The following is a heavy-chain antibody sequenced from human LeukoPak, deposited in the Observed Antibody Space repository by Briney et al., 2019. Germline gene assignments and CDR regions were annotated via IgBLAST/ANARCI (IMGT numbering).Heavy chain of an antibody. V-gene: IGHV3-9*01. CDR3: ARGGAYRSQYYFDY. CDR1: GFTFDDYA. CDR2: ISWNSGSI. J-gene: IGHJ4*02. Sequence: GGSLRLSCAASGFTFDDYAMHWVRQAPGKGLEWVSGISWNSGSIGYADSVRGRFTISRDNSKNTLYLQMNSLRAEDTAVYYCARGGAYRSQYYFDYWGQGTLVTVSS. D-gene: IGHD4-4*01.